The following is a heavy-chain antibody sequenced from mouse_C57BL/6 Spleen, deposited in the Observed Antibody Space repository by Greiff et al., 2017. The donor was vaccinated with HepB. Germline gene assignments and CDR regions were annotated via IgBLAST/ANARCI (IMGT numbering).Heavy chain of an antibody. CDR3: TTGPSGY. CDR1: GFNIKDDY. CDR2: IDPENGDT. V-gene: IGHV14-4*01. J-gene: IGHJ2*01. Sequence: EVQLQESGAELVRPGASVKLSCTASGFNIKDDYMHWVKQRPEQGLEWIGWIDPENGDTEYASKFQGKATITADTSSNTAYLQLSSLTSEDTAVYYCTTGPSGYWGQGTTLTVSS.